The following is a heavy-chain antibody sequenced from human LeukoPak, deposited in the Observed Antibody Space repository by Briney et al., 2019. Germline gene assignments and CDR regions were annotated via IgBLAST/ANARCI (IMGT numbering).Heavy chain of an antibody. CDR2: IYSGGST. J-gene: IGHJ4*02. D-gene: IGHD3-10*01. CDR1: GFTVSSNY. CDR3: AREYRGEYYFAY. V-gene: IGHV3-66*01. Sequence: EGSLRLSCAASGFTVSSNYMSWVRQAPGKGLEWVSVIYSGGSTYYVDSVKGRFTISRDNSKNTLYLQMNSLRAEDTAVYYCAREYRGEYYFAYWGQGTLVTVSS.